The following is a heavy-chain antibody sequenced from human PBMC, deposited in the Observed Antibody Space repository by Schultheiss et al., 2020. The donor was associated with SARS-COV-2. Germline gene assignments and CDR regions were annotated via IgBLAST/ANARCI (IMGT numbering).Heavy chain of an antibody. D-gene: IGHD4-17*01. CDR3: ARAQNYGDYGMDY. J-gene: IGHJ4*02. CDR2: INSDGSST. Sequence: GESLKISCAASGFTFSSYWMHWVRQAPGKGLVWVSRINSDGSSTSYADSVKGRFTISRDNAKNTLYLQMNSLRAEDTAVYYCARAQNYGDYGMDYWGQGTLVTVSS. V-gene: IGHV3-74*01. CDR1: GFTFSSYW.